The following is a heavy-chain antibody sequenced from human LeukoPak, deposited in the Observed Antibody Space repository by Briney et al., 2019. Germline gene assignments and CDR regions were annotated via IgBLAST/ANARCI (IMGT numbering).Heavy chain of an antibody. V-gene: IGHV3-64D*09. CDR3: VKSSGWFDP. D-gene: IGHD3-10*01. J-gene: IGHJ5*02. CDR1: GFTFTRFN. CDR2: ISSGGGST. Sequence: GGSLRLSCAASGFTFTRFNMNWVRQAPGKGLEYVSAISSGGGSTYYADSVKGRFTISRDSSKNTLYLQMSSLRAEDTAVYYCVKSSGWFDPWGQGTLVTVSS.